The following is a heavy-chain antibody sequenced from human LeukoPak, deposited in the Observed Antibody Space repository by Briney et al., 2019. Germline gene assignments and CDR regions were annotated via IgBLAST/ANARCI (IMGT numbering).Heavy chain of an antibody. CDR2: INQDGSEK. Sequence: AGGSQRLSCAASGFTFSSYWMSWVRQAPGKGLEWVANINQDGSEKYYVDSVKGRFTISRDNAKNSLYLQMNSLRAEDTAVYYCARDVATISNWFDPWGQGTLVTVSS. J-gene: IGHJ5*02. D-gene: IGHD5-24*01. CDR1: GFTFSSYW. V-gene: IGHV3-7*01. CDR3: ARDVATISNWFDP.